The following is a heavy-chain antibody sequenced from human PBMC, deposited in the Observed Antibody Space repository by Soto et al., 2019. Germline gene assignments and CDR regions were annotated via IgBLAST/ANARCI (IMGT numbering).Heavy chain of an antibody. CDR1: GFTFSSYW. CDR3: ARDEAAQYYFDY. CDR2: INSDGSST. V-gene: IGHV3-74*01. D-gene: IGHD6-13*01. J-gene: IGHJ4*02. Sequence: EVQLVESGGGLVQPGGSLRLSCAASGFTFSSYWMHWVRQAPGKGLVWVSRINSDGSSTSYADSVKGRFTISRDNAKNTLYLQMYSRRAGATAVYFCARDEAAQYYFDYWGQGTLVTVSS.